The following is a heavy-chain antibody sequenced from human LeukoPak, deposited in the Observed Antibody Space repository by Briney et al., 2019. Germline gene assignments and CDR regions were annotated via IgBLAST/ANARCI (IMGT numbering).Heavy chain of an antibody. D-gene: IGHD3-10*01. CDR3: ARGQNYYGSGSQTFDI. J-gene: IGHJ3*02. CDR1: GFTFDDYG. V-gene: IGHV3-20*04. CDR2: IDWNGGST. Sequence: GGSLRLSCAASGFTFDDYGMSWVRQAPGKGLEWVSGIDWNGGSTGYADSVKGRFSISRDNAKNSLYLQVSSLRAEDTAWYYCARGQNYYGSGSQTFDIWGQGTMVTVSS.